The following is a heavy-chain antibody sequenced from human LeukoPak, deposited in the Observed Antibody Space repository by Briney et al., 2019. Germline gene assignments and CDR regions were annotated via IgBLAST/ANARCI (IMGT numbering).Heavy chain of an antibody. Sequence: SETLSLTCTVSGGSISSSSYYWGWIRQPPGKGLEWIGSIYYSGSTYYNPSLKSRVTISVDASKNQFSLKLSSVTAADTAVYYCARVTGLAVNFDYWGQGTLVTVSS. CDR3: ARVTGLAVNFDY. D-gene: IGHD6-19*01. CDR2: IYYSGST. CDR1: GGSISSSSYY. J-gene: IGHJ4*02. V-gene: IGHV4-39*07.